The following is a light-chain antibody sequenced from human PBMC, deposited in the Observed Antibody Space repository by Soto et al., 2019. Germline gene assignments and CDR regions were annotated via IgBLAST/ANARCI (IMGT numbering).Light chain of an antibody. CDR2: DTT. J-gene: IGLJ2*01. CDR3: LLVYSGIVV. Sequence: QAVVTQEPSLTVSPGGTVTLTCGSSTGAVTGGHYPYWFQQKPGQAPKTLIYDTTNKHSWSPARFSGSLLGGKAALTLSGTQPEDEADYYCLLVYSGIVVFGGGIKLTVL. V-gene: IGLV7-46*01. CDR1: TGAVTGGHY.